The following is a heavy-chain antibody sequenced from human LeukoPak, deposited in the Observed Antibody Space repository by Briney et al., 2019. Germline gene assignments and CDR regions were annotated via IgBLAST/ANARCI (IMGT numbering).Heavy chain of an antibody. CDR2: IKQDGSEK. CDR1: GFTFSSYW. V-gene: IGHV3-7*01. Sequence: GGSLRLSCAASGFTFSSYWMSWVRQAPGKGLEWVANIKQDGSEKYYVDSVKGRFTISRDNAKNSLYLQMNSLRAEDTAVYYCALTTADVYYYYYMDVWGKGTTVTVSS. D-gene: IGHD4-17*01. J-gene: IGHJ6*03. CDR3: ALTTADVYYYYYMDV.